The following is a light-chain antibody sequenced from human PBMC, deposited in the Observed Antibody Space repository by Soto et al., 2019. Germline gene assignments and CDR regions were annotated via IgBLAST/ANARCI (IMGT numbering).Light chain of an antibody. CDR3: QHFNRWPHMPA. V-gene: IGKV3-15*01. Sequence: IVLTQSPATLSLSPGERATLSCRASQAVGSNLAWYQQRPGQAPRLLIYDASTRATGIPHRFSGGGSGTDFTLTISSLQSDDFAVYYCQHFNRWPHMPAFGGGTKLAIK. CDR2: DAS. CDR1: QAVGSN. J-gene: IGKJ4*01.